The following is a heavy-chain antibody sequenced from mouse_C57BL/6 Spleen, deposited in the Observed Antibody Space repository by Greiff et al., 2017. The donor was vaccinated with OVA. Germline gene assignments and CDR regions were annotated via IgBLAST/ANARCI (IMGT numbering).Heavy chain of an antibody. V-gene: IGHV5-17*01. CDR2: ISSGSSTI. D-gene: IGHD2-10*01. CDR1: GFTFSDYG. Sequence: EVKLMESGGGLVKPGGSLKLSCAASGFTFSDYGMHWVRQAPEKGLEWVAYISSGSSTIYYADTVKGRFTISRDNAKNTLFLQMTSLRSEDTAMYYCARAPYYGPFDYWGQGTTLTVSS. J-gene: IGHJ2*01. CDR3: ARAPYYGPFDY.